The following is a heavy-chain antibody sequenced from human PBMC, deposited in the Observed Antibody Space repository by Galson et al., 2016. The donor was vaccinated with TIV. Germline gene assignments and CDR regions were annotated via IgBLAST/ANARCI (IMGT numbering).Heavy chain of an antibody. Sequence: SLRLSCAASGFIFSDYSMHWVRQAPGKGLEWVALISYDGSNDFYADSVKGRFTISKDNSKNTLDLQMNSLRAEDTAVYYCASDESSGLIDSWGQGTLVSVS. D-gene: IGHD6-19*01. CDR2: ISYDGSND. CDR1: GFIFSDYS. J-gene: IGHJ4*02. CDR3: ASDESSGLIDS. V-gene: IGHV3-30*04.